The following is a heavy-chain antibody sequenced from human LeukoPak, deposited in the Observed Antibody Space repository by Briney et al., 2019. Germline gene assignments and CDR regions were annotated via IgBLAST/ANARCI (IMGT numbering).Heavy chain of an antibody. CDR1: GFTFDDYA. V-gene: IGHV3-9*01. D-gene: IGHD3-10*01. CDR2: ISWNSGSI. CDR3: AKGALLIWFGAAQYGMDV. Sequence: GRSLRLSCAASGFTFDDYAMHWVRQAPGKGLEWVSGISWNSGSIGYADSVRGRFTISRDNAKNSLYLQMNSLRTEDTALYYCAKGALLIWFGAAQYGMDVWGQGTTVTVSS. J-gene: IGHJ6*02.